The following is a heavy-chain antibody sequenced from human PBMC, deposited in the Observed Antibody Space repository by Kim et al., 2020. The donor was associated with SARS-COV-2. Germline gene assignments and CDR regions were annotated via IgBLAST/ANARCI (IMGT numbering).Heavy chain of an antibody. D-gene: IGHD2-21*02. Sequence: GGSLRLSCAASGFTFSSYSMNWVRQAPGKGLEWVSSISTGSTYIYYADSVKGRFTISRDNAKNSLYLQLDSLRAEDTAIYYCARDGAYCGADCYSYDYWG. CDR2: ISTGSTYI. J-gene: IGHJ4*01. CDR3: ARDGAYCGADCYSYDY. CDR1: GFTFSSYS. V-gene: IGHV3-21*01.